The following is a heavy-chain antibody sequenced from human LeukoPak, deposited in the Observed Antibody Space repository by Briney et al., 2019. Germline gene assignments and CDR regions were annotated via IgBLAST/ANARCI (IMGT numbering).Heavy chain of an antibody. CDR3: ARDSETETGWYYYGMDV. CDR2: ISGGSSYT. D-gene: IGHD1-1*01. J-gene: IGHJ6*02. CDR1: GFTFSDYY. V-gene: IGHV3-11*05. Sequence: TGGSLRLSCAASGFTFSDYYMTWIRQAPGKGLEWVSYISGGSSYTNYADSVKGRFTISRDNAKNSLYLQMNSLRAEDTAVYYCARDSETETGWYYYGMDVWGQGTTVTVSS.